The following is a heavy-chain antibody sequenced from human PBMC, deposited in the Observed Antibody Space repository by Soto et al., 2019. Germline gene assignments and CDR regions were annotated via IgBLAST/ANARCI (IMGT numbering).Heavy chain of an antibody. CDR2: IWYDGSNN. V-gene: IGHV3-33*01. CDR1: GFTFSSYG. CDR3: ARASYVFWSGYSPYYYYYMDV. Sequence: PGGSLRLSCAASGFTFSSYGMHWFPQAPGKGQKWLAVIWYDGSNNYYADSVKGRFTISRDKSKNTLYLQMNSLRAEDTAVYYCARASYVFWSGYSPYYYYYMDVWDKGTTVTVSS. J-gene: IGHJ6*03. D-gene: IGHD3-3*01.